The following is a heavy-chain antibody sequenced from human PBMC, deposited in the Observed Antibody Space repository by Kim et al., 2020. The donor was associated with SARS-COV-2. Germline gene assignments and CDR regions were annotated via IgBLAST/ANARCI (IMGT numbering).Heavy chain of an antibody. V-gene: IGHV3-9*01. CDR3: AKGPNLWFGEFSWFDP. D-gene: IGHD3-10*01. Sequence: DAVKGRFTISRDNAKNSLYLQVNSLRAEDTALYYCAKGPNLWFGEFSWFDPWGQGTLVTVSS. J-gene: IGHJ5*02.